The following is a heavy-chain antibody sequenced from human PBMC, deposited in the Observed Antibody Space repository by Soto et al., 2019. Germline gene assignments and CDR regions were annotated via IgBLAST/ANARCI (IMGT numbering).Heavy chain of an antibody. CDR3: ARRDFGHYDFWRFGMDV. CDR1: GFTFSNYG. J-gene: IGHJ6*02. V-gene: IGHV3-30*03. CDR2: ISYDGGNK. D-gene: IGHD3-3*01. Sequence: GGSLRLSCAVSGFTFSNYGMHWVRQAPGKGLEWVAVISYDGGNKYYADSVKGRFTISRDNAKNTLYLQMNSLRSEDTAVYYCARRDFGHYDFWRFGMDVWGQGTTVTVSS.